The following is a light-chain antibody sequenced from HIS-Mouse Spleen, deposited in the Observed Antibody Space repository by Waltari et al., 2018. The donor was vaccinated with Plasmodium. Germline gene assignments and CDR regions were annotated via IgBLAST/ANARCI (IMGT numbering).Light chain of an antibody. CDR2: EGS. J-gene: IGLJ2*01. CDR3: CSYAGSRV. V-gene: IGLV2-23*01. Sequence: QSALTQPASVSGSPGQSLTISCTGPSSDVGSYNLVSWYQQHPGKAPKLMIYEGSKRPSVVSNRFSGSKSGNTASLTISGLQAEDEADYYCCSYAGSRVFGGGTKLTVL. CDR1: SSDVGSYNL.